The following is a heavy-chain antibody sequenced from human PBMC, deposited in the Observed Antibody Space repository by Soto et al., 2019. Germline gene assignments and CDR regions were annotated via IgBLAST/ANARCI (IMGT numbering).Heavy chain of an antibody. CDR3: PQDQLLVISYFDY. D-gene: IGHD6-19*01. CDR1: GFTFSSYG. V-gene: IGHV3-30*18. CDR2: ISYDGSNK. Sequence: QVQLVESGGGGVQPGRSLRLSCAASGFTFSSYGMHWVRQAPCKGLEGVAVISYDGSNKYYADSVKGRFTISRDNSKNTLYLQLNSLMAEGTAVYYCPQDQLLVISYFDYWGQGTLVPVSS. J-gene: IGHJ4*02.